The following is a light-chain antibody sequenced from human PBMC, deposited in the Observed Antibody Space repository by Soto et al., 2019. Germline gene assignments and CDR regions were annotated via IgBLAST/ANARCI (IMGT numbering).Light chain of an antibody. CDR3: QQRSNWPPF. Sequence: EIVLTQSPATLSVSLGHSATLSCRASQSVSLSLAWYQMRPGQPPRLLIYGASTRATDFPARFSGSGSGTDFTLTISSLEPEDFAVYYCQQRSNWPPFFGGGTKVDIK. CDR2: GAS. CDR1: QSVSLS. V-gene: IGKV3-11*01. J-gene: IGKJ4*01.